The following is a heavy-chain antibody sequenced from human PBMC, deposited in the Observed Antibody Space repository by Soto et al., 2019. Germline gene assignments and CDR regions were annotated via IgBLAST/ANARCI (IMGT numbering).Heavy chain of an antibody. CDR3: ARGLIDFWSGYYDQPNWFDP. CDR1: GYTFTSYD. CDR2: MNPNSGNT. D-gene: IGHD3-3*01. Sequence: ASVKVSCKASGYTFTSYDINWVRQATGQGLEWMGWMNPNSGNTGYTQKFQGRVTMTRNTSISTAYMELSSLRSEDTAVYYCARGLIDFWSGYYDQPNWFDPWGQGTLVTVSS. J-gene: IGHJ5*02. V-gene: IGHV1-8*01.